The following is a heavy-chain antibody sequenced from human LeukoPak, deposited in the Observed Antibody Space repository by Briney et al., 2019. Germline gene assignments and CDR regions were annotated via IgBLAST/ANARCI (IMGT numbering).Heavy chain of an antibody. D-gene: IGHD5-24*01. Sequence: SETLSLTCTASGGSISSYYWSWIRQPPGKGLEWIGYIYYCGSTNYNPSPKSRVTTSVNTSKNQFSVTLSSVTAPDTAVYYCASRRDGYNGYCDGMDVWGQGTTVTVSS. J-gene: IGHJ6*02. CDR2: IYYCGST. CDR1: GGSISSYY. V-gene: IGHV4-59*12. CDR3: ASRRDGYNGYCDGMDV.